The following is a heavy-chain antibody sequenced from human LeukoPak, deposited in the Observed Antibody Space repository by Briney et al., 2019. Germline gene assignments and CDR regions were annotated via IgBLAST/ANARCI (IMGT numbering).Heavy chain of an antibody. J-gene: IGHJ4*02. Sequence: GGSLRLSCAASGITLTNAWMSWVRRAPGKGLEWVGRIKRKIEGGTTDYAAPVKGRFTISRDDSKNTLYLQMNSLKSEDTALYYCTTKRGVATTEAHYYYFDYWGQGTLVTVSS. CDR2: IKRKIEGGTT. V-gene: IGHV3-15*01. CDR1: GITLTNAW. CDR3: TTKRGVATTEAHYYYFDY. D-gene: IGHD3-10*01.